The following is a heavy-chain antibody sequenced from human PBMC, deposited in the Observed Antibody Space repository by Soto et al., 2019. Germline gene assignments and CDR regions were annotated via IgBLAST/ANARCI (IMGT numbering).Heavy chain of an antibody. CDR1: GYSFTSYW. V-gene: IGHV5-51*01. D-gene: IGHD2-8*01. J-gene: IGHJ6*02. CDR2: TYPGDSDT. CDR3: ARLLIGETKGLLYYGMDV. Sequence: PGESLKISCKGSGYSFTSYWIGWVRQMPGKGLEWMGITYPGDSDTRYSPSFQGQVTISADKSISTAYLQWSSLKASDTAMYYCARLLIGETKGLLYYGMDVWGQGTTVTVSS.